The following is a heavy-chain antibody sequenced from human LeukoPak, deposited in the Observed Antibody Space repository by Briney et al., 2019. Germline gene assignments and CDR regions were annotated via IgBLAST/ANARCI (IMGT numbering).Heavy chain of an antibody. CDR2: ISAYNGNT. V-gene: IGHV1-18*01. CDR3: ARLRFLGPFDYYYYGMDV. Sequence: GASVKVSCKASGYTFTSYGISWVRQAPGQGLEWMGWISAYNGNTNYAQKLQGRVTMTTDTSTSTAYMELRSLRSDDTAVYYCARLRFLGPFDYYYYGMDVWGQGTTVTVSS. CDR1: GYTFTSYG. J-gene: IGHJ6*02. D-gene: IGHD3-3*01.